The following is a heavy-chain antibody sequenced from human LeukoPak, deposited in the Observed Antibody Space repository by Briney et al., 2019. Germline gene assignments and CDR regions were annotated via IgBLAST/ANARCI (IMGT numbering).Heavy chain of an antibody. CDR3: AKVRSGWSFDY. J-gene: IGHJ4*02. Sequence: GRSLRLSCAASGFTFSTYAMNWVRQAPGKGLEWVSGISGSGYSTYYADSVKGRFTISRDNSETTLYLQMNSLRADDTAVYYCAKVRSGWSFDYWGQGTLVTVSS. D-gene: IGHD6-19*01. CDR1: GFTFSTYA. V-gene: IGHV3-23*01. CDR2: ISGSGYST.